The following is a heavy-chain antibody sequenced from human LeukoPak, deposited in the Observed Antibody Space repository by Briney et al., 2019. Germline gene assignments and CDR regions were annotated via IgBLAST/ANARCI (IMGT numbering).Heavy chain of an antibody. CDR2: IRYDGTYK. D-gene: IGHD3-22*01. V-gene: IGHV3-30*02. CDR1: GFTFSSYG. J-gene: IGHJ4*02. CDR3: AKGMKEGLAAMIVVVLFDY. Sequence: GGSLRLSCAASGFTFSSYGVHWVRQAPGKGLEWVAFIRYDGTYKYYADSVKGRFTISRDNSKNTLYLQMNSLRAEDTAVYYCAKGMKEGLAAMIVVVLFDYWGQGTLVTVSS.